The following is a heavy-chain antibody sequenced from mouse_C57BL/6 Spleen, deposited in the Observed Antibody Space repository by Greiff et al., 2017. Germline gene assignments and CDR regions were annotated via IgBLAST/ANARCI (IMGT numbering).Heavy chain of an antibody. J-gene: IGHJ4*01. CDR3: ARHDEYAMDY. CDR2: ISGGGGNT. Sequence: EVQRVESGGGLVKPGGSLKLSCAASGFTFSSYTMSWVRQTPEKRLEWVATISGGGGNTYYPDSVKGRFTISRDNAKNTLYLQMSSLRSEDTALYYCARHDEYAMDYWGQGTSVTVSS. CDR1: GFTFSSYT. V-gene: IGHV5-9*01.